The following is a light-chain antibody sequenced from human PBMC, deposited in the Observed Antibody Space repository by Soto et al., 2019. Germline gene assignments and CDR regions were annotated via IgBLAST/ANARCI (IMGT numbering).Light chain of an antibody. Sequence: QSALTQPPSVSGAPGQRVTISCTGSSSNIGAGYDVHWYQQLPGTAPTLLIYGNNNRPSGVPDRFSGSKSGTSASLAITGLQADDEADYYCQSYDSLSGSKVFGTGTKVTVL. V-gene: IGLV1-40*01. J-gene: IGLJ1*01. CDR1: SSNIGAGYD. CDR3: QSYDSLSGSKV. CDR2: GNN.